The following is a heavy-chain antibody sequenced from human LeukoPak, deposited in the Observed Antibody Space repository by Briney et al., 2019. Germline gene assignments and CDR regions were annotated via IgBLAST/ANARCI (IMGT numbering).Heavy chain of an antibody. V-gene: IGHV3-64*01. CDR1: GFTFRSYG. J-gene: IGHJ1*01. D-gene: IGHD3-22*01. CDR3: ATYYYDSGGFHFHH. Sequence: GGSLRLSCAASGFTFRSYGMHWVRQAPGKGLEYVSAISSNGGRTYYANSVKGRFTISRDNSRNTLYLQMGSLRAEDMAVYYCATYYYDSGGFHFHHWGQGTLVTVSS. CDR2: ISSNGGRT.